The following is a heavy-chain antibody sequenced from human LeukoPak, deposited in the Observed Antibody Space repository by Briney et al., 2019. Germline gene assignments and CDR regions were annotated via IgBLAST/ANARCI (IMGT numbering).Heavy chain of an antibody. CDR2: INHSGST. CDR3: ARGPFTYYYYYYMDV. J-gene: IGHJ6*03. V-gene: IGHV4-34*01. Sequence: PSGTLSLTCAVYGGSFSGYYWSWIRQPPGKGLEWIGEINHSGSTNYNPSLKSRVTISVDTSKNQFSLKLSSVTAADTAVYYCARGPFTYYYYYYMDVWGKGTTVTVSS. CDR1: GGSFSGYY.